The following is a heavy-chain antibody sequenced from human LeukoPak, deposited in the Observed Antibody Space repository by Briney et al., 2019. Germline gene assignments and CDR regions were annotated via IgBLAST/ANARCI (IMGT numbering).Heavy chain of an antibody. D-gene: IGHD1-26*01. CDR2: IIPIFGTA. CDR3: ARGHYRGRIRRGSDDY. Sequence: SVKVSCKASGGTFSSYAISWVRQAPGQGLEWMGGIIPIFGTANYAQKFQGRVTITADESTSTAYMELSSLRSEDTAVYYCARGHYRGRIRRGSDDYWGQGTLVTVSS. V-gene: IGHV1-69*13. J-gene: IGHJ4*02. CDR1: GGTFSSYA.